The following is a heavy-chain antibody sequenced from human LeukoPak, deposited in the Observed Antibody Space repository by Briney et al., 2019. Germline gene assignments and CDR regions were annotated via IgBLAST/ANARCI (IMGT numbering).Heavy chain of an antibody. Sequence: GASVKVSCKASGYIFTKHVVHWVRQAPGQRPEWMGWIKAGNGGTKYSQNFQDRLTITRDTSASTVYMELSSLTSEDTALYYCARDDCGDTCYPGGYWGQGTLVTVSS. J-gene: IGHJ4*02. D-gene: IGHD2-21*01. CDR2: IKAGNGGT. CDR1: GYIFTKHV. V-gene: IGHV1-3*01. CDR3: ARDDCGDTCYPGGY.